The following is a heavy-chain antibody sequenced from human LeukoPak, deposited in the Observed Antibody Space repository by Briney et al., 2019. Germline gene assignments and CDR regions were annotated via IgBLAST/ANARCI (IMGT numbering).Heavy chain of an antibody. D-gene: IGHD1-26*01. CDR3: ARGGNSGSPGY. J-gene: IGHJ4*02. Sequence: GGSLRLSCAASGFTFSTYTMNWVRQAPGKGLEWVSSITSSSGYMYYADSVRGRFTISRDNAKYSLYLQMNSLRAEDTAVYYCARGGNSGSPGYWGQGTLVTVSS. V-gene: IGHV3-21*01. CDR1: GFTFSTYT. CDR2: ITSSSGYM.